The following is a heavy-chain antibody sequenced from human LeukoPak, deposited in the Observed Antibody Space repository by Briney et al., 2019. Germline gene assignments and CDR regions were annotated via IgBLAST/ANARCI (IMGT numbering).Heavy chain of an antibody. D-gene: IGHD6-19*01. CDR1: GFTFSSYS. J-gene: IGHJ4*02. CDR2: ISSSSSTI. Sequence: GGSLRLSCAASGFTFSSYSMNWVRQAPGKGLERVSYISSSSSTIYYADSVKGRFTISRDNAKNSLYLQMNSLRAEDTAVYYCASPYGSSGWYAGGDYFDYWGQGTLVTVSS. CDR3: ASPYGSSGWYAGGDYFDY. V-gene: IGHV3-48*04.